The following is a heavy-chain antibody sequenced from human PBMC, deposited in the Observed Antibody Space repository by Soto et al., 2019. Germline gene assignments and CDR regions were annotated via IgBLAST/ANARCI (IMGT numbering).Heavy chain of an antibody. CDR3: ARSLHGIAAAGTNIYFDY. D-gene: IGHD6-13*01. Sequence: QLQLQESGPGLVKPSETLSLTCTVSGGSISSSSYYWGWIRQPPGKGLEWIGSIYYSGSTYYNPSLKSRVTISGDTSKNQFSLKLSSVTAADTAVYYCARSLHGIAAAGTNIYFDYWGQGTLVTVSS. J-gene: IGHJ4*02. V-gene: IGHV4-39*01. CDR2: IYYSGST. CDR1: GGSISSSSYY.